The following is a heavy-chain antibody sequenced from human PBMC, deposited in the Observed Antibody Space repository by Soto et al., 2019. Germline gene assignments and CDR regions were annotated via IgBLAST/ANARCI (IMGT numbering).Heavy chain of an antibody. CDR1: GGTFSSYA. CDR3: ARDSGRYSSAYYFDY. CDR2: IIPIFGTA. J-gene: IGHJ4*02. Sequence: SVKVSCKASGGTFSSYAISWVRQAPGQGLEWMGGIIPIFGTANYAQKFQGRVTITADESTSTAYMELSSLRSEDTAVYYCARDSGRYSSAYYFDYWGQGTLVTVSS. V-gene: IGHV1-69*13. D-gene: IGHD5-18*01.